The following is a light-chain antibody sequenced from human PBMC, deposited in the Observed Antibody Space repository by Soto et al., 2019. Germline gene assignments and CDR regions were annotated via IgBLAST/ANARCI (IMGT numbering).Light chain of an antibody. J-gene: IGKJ4*01. V-gene: IGKV3-11*01. Sequence: EIVLTQSPATLSLSPGERATLSCRASQSVNSFLAWYQQKPGQAPRLLIYDASNRATGIPARFGGGGSGTDFTLTISSLEPEDSALYYCQQRTLWPPLTFGGGSKVEIK. CDR3: QQRTLWPPLT. CDR1: QSVNSF. CDR2: DAS.